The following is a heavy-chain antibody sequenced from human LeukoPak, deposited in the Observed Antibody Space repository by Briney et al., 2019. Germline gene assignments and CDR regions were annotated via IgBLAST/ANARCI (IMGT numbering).Heavy chain of an antibody. CDR2: INHSGGT. CDR1: GGSISSGGYY. Sequence: PSETLSLTCTVSGGSISSGGYYWSWIRQHPGKGLEWIGEINHSGGTNYNPSLKSRVTISVDTSKNQFSLKLSSVTAADTAVYYCARAKYYYGSGSYGYFDYWGQGTLVTVSS. CDR3: ARAKYYYGSGSYGYFDY. V-gene: IGHV4-61*08. D-gene: IGHD3-10*01. J-gene: IGHJ4*02.